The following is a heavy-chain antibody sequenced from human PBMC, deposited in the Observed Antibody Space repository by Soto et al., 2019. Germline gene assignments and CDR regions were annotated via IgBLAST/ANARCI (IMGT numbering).Heavy chain of an antibody. CDR2: IYYSGST. CDR1: GGYISSGDYY. J-gene: IGHJ3*02. CDR3: ARAVRRGTPDAFDI. Sequence: SETLSLTCTVSGGYISSGDYYCSWIRQPPGKGLAWLGYIYYSGSTYYSPSLKSRVTISVDTSNNHFSLKLISVTAADTAVYYSARAVRRGTPDAFDICGQGTMVPVSS. V-gene: IGHV4-30-4*01. D-gene: IGHD3-10*01.